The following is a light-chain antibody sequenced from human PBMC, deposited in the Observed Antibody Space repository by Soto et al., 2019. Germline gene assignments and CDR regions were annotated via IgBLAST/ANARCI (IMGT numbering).Light chain of an antibody. CDR2: DVS. CDR3: SSYTSSSTGNV. Sequence: QSALTQPASVSGSPGQSITISCTGTSSDVGGYNYVSWYQQHPGEAPKLMIYDVSNRPSGVSNRFSGSKSGNTASLTISGLQAEDEADYYCSSYTSSSTGNVFGTGTKLTVL. J-gene: IGLJ1*01. CDR1: SSDVGGYNY. V-gene: IGLV2-14*01.